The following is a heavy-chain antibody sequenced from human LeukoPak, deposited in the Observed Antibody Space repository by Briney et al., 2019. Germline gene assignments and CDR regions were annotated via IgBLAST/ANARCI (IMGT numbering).Heavy chain of an antibody. V-gene: IGHV3-30*18. J-gene: IGHJ4*02. CDR3: AKDRSWAGDY. D-gene: IGHD6-13*01. CDR2: ISYDGSNK. Sequence: GRSLRLSCAASGFTFSSYGMHWVRQAPGKGLEWVAVISYDGSNKYYADSVKGRFTISRDNSKNTLHLQMNSLRAEDTAVYYCAKDRSWAGDYWGQGTLVTVSS. CDR1: GFTFSSYG.